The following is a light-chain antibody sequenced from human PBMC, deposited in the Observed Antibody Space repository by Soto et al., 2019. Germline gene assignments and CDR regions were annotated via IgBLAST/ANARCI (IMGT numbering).Light chain of an antibody. CDR2: DAS. CDR3: QQYGRSPT. Sequence: IGMTHSPATLSVSPGERATLSCRASQSVSSNLAWYQQKPGQAPRLLIYDASRRATGIPDRFSGSGSGTDFTLTISRLEPEDFVVYYCQQYGRSPTFGQGTKVDIK. J-gene: IGKJ1*01. V-gene: IGKV3-20*01. CDR1: QSVSSN.